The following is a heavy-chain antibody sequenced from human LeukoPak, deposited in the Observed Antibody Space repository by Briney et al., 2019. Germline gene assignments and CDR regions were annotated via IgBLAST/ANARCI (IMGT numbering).Heavy chain of an antibody. CDR2: IKQDGSEK. CDR3: ARGSGRITMIVVLDY. V-gene: IGHV3-7*01. CDR1: GFTFSSYW. J-gene: IGHJ4*02. D-gene: IGHD3-22*01. Sequence: GGSLRLSCAASGFTFSSYWMSWVRQAPGKGLEWVANIKQDGSEKYYVDSVKGRFTISRDNAKNSLYLQMNSLRAEDTAVYYCARGSGRITMIVVLDYWGQGTLVTVSS.